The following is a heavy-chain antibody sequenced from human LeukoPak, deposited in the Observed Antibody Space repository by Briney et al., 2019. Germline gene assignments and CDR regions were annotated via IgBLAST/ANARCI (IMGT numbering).Heavy chain of an antibody. D-gene: IGHD3-3*01. CDR1: GFTFSSYE. V-gene: IGHV3-48*03. Sequence: GGSLRLSXAASGFTFSSYEMNWLRQAPGKGLEWVSYISSSGSTIYYADSVKGRFTISRDNAKNSLYLQMNSLRAEDTAVYYCASSYYDFWSGYSLSYYFDYWGQGTLVTVSS. J-gene: IGHJ4*02. CDR2: ISSSGSTI. CDR3: ASSYYDFWSGYSLSYYFDY.